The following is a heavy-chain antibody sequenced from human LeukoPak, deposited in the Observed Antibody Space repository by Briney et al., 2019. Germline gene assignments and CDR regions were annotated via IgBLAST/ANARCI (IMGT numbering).Heavy chain of an antibody. CDR1: GGSFSGYY. V-gene: IGHV4-34*01. CDR2: INHSGST. D-gene: IGHD3-16*01. J-gene: IGHJ6*03. Sequence: PSETLSLTCAVYGGSFSGYYWSWIRQPPGKGLEWIGEINHSGSTNYNPSLKSRVTISVDTSKNQFSLKLSSVTAADTAVYFCARLMRPPWRVDSYYNYYMDVWGKGTAVTISS. CDR3: ARLMRPPWRVDSYYNYYMDV.